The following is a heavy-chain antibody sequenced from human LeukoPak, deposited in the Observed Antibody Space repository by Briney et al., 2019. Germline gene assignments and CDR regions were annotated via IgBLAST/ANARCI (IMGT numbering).Heavy chain of an antibody. J-gene: IGHJ4*02. V-gene: IGHV3-23*01. CDR1: GFTFSSYA. D-gene: IGHD2-15*01. CDR2: ISGSGGST. CDR3: AKVVPGVVVAALYYFDY. Sequence: PGGSLRLSCAASGFTFSSYAMSWVRQAPGKGLEWVSAISGSGGSTYYADSVKGRFTISRDNSKNTLYLQMNSPRAEDTAVYYCAKVVPGVVVAALYYFDYWGQGTLVTVSS.